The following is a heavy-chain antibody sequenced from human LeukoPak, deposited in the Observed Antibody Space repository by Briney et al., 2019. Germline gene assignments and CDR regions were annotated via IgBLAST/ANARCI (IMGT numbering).Heavy chain of an antibody. J-gene: IGHJ6*02. CDR2: IYYSGST. CDR3: ARVCSSTSCTYYYYGMDV. Sequence: SETLSLTCTVSGGSISSGGYYWSWIRQHPGKGLEWIGYIYYSGSTYYNPSLKSRVTISVDTSKNQFSLKLSSVTAADTAVYYCARVCSSTSCTYYYYGMDVWGQGTTVTVS. D-gene: IGHD2-2*01. V-gene: IGHV4-31*03. CDR1: GGSISSGGYY.